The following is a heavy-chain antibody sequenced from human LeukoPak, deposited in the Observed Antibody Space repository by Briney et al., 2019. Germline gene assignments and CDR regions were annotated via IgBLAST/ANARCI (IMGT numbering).Heavy chain of an antibody. CDR3: ARPSNPYWYFDL. J-gene: IGHJ2*01. CDR1: GGSISNYY. CDR2: IYYSGST. Sequence: SETLSLTCTVSGGSISNYYWSWIRQPPGKGLEWIGYIYYSGSTNYNPSLKSRVTISVDTSKNLFSLKLSSVTAADTAVYYCARPSNPYWYFDLWGRGTLVTVSS. D-gene: IGHD2-2*01. V-gene: IGHV4-59*08.